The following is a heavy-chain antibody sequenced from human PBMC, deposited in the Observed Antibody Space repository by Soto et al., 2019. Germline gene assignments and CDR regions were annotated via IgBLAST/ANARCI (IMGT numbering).Heavy chain of an antibody. J-gene: IGHJ4*02. CDR1: GGSFSGYY. Sequence: SETLSLTCAVYGGSFSGYYWSWIRQPPGKGLEWIGEINHSGSTNYNPSLKSRVTISVDTSKNQFSLKLSSVTAADTAVYYCARGPHYAGHFDYWGQGTLVTAPQ. CDR3: ARGPHYAGHFDY. D-gene: IGHD4-17*01. CDR2: INHSGST. V-gene: IGHV4-34*01.